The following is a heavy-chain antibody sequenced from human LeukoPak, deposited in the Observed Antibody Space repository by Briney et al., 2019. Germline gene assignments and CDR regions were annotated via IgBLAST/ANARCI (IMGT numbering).Heavy chain of an antibody. V-gene: IGHV1-69*05. D-gene: IGHD2-2*02. CDR1: GGTFSSYA. J-gene: IGHJ4*02. CDR2: IIPIFGTA. Sequence: GASVKVSCKASGGTFSSYAISWVRQAPGQGLEWMGGIIPIFGTANYAQKFQGRVTITTDESTSTAYMELSSLRSEDTALYYCATGPAAIVDYLDYWGQGTLVTVSS. CDR3: ATGPAAIVDYLDY.